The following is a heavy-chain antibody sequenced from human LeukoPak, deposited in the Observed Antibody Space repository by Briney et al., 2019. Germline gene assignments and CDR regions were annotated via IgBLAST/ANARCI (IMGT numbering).Heavy chain of an antibody. Sequence: GGSLRLSCAGSGFTFSSYSMNWVRQAPGKGLEWVSSISSSSGYIYYADSVKGRFTISRDNAKNSLYLQMNSLRAEDTAVYYCARGRGSSWRFDYWGQGTLVTVSS. J-gene: IGHJ4*02. V-gene: IGHV3-21*01. CDR1: GFTFSSYS. CDR3: ARGRGSSWRFDY. CDR2: ISSSSGYI. D-gene: IGHD6-13*01.